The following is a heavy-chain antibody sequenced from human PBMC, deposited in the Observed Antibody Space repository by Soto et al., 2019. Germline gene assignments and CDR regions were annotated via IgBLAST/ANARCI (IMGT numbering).Heavy chain of an antibody. D-gene: IGHD4-17*01. CDR3: ASRYGHAFDI. V-gene: IGHV4-59*08. CDR2: IYYSGST. J-gene: IGHJ3*02. CDR1: GGSISSYY. Sequence: QVQLQESGPGLVKPSETLSLTCTVSGGSISSYYWSWIRQPPGKGLEWIGYIYYSGSTNYNPSLKSRVTISVDTSKNQFSLKLSSVPVADTAVYYCASRYGHAFDIWGQGTMVTVSS.